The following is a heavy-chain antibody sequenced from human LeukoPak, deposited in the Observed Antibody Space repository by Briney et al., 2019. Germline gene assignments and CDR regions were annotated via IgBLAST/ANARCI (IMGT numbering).Heavy chain of an antibody. CDR2: INPNSGGT. Sequence: ASVTVSCMASGYSFTDYYMHWVRQAPGQGLEWMGWINPNSGGTNYAQTFQGRVTMTRDTTISTAYMELSRLRSDDTAVYYCATAIMIGEVISFDPWGQGSLVTVSS. D-gene: IGHD3-22*01. J-gene: IGHJ5*02. V-gene: IGHV1-2*02. CDR1: GYSFTDYY. CDR3: ATAIMIGEVISFDP.